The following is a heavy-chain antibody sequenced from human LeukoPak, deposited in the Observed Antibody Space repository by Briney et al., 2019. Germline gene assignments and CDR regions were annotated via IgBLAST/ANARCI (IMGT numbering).Heavy chain of an antibody. Sequence: SETLSLTCTVSGGSISSSSYYWGWIRQPPGKGLEWIGSIYYSGSTYYSPSLKSRVTISVDTSKNQFSLKLSSVTAADTAVYYCASRGYSYGYPFDYWGQGTLVTVSS. J-gene: IGHJ4*02. CDR3: ASRGYSYGYPFDY. D-gene: IGHD5-18*01. CDR2: IYYSGST. V-gene: IGHV4-39*01. CDR1: GGSISSSSYY.